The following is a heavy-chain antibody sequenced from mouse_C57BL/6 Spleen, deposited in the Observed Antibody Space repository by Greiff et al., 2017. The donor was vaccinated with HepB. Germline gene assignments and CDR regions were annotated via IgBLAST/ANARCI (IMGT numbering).Heavy chain of an antibody. CDR1: GYTFTSYW. Sequence: QVQLQQPGAELVMPGASVKLSCKASGYTFTSYWMHWVKQRPGQGLEWIGEIDPSDSYTTYNQKFKGKSTLTVEKSSSTAYMQLSSLTSEDSAVYYCARCNYYGSEGFAYWGQGTLVTVSA. D-gene: IGHD1-1*01. CDR3: ARCNYYGSEGFAY. CDR2: IDPSDSYT. J-gene: IGHJ3*01. V-gene: IGHV1-69*01.